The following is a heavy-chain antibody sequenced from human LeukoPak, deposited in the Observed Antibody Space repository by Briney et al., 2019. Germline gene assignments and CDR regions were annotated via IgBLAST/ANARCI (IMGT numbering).Heavy chain of an antibody. D-gene: IGHD3-10*01. CDR2: IKQDGSEK. CDR3: ARDTITMVRGVNFY. CDR1: GFTFSSYW. V-gene: IGHV3-7*03. J-gene: IGHJ4*02. Sequence: PGGSLRLSCAASGFTFSSYWVSWVRQAPGKGLEWVANIKQDGSEKYYVDSVKGRFTISRDNAKNSLYLQMNSLRAEDTAVYYCARDTITMVRGVNFYWGQGTLVTVSS.